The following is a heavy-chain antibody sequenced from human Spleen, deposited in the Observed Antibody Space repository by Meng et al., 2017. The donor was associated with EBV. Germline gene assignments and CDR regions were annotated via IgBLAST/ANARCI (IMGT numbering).Heavy chain of an antibody. D-gene: IGHD3-10*01. CDR2: IYYSGST. Sequence: SCPALLMPSQALPLPCGVSGGSLSSVYNYRIWNRQPPGKGLEWMGYIYYSGSTYYNPTLKSRITMSVDTSKNEFSLKLTSATAADTAVYYCARQSYSGTENWFDPWGQGSLVTVSS. J-gene: IGHJ5*02. CDR3: ARQSYSGTENWFDP. V-gene: IGHV4-30-4*01. CDR1: GGSLSSVYNY.